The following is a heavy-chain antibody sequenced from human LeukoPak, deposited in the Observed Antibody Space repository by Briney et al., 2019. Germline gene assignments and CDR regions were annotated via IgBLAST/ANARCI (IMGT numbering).Heavy chain of an antibody. CDR2: ISYDGTNK. J-gene: IGHJ4*02. D-gene: IGHD1-14*01. CDR1: GFTFSNYA. Sequence: GGSLRLSCAASGFTFSNYAMHWVRQAPGKGLEWVAVISYDGTNKYYADSVKGRFTISRDISKNTLYLQMNSLRAEDTAVYYCATYRQTSEFDYWGQGTLVTVSS. CDR3: ATYRQTSEFDY. V-gene: IGHV3-30-3*01.